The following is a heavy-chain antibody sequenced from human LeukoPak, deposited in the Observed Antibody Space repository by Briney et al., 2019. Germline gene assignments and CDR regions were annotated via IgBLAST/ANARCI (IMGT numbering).Heavy chain of an antibody. CDR2: INWNGGST. D-gene: IGHD4-17*01. CDR3: ARTTVRYYYYYMDV. Sequence: PGGSLRLSCAASGFTFDDSGMTWVRQAPGKGLEWVSGINWNGGSTGYADSVKGRFTISRDNAKNSLYLQMNSLRAEDTALYYCARTTVRYYYYYMDVWGKGTAVTVSS. J-gene: IGHJ6*03. V-gene: IGHV3-20*04. CDR1: GFTFDDSG.